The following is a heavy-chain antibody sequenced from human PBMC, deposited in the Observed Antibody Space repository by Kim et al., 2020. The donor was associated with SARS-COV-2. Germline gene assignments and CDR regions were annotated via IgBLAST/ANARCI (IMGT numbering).Heavy chain of an antibody. D-gene: IGHD1-26*01. CDR3: ARHYSSGTYPMDY. Sequence: PSRPARVTMSVDTSKNQFSLKLSSGTAADTAVYYCARHYSSGTYPMDYWGQGTLVTVSS. J-gene: IGHJ4*02. V-gene: IGHV4-59*08.